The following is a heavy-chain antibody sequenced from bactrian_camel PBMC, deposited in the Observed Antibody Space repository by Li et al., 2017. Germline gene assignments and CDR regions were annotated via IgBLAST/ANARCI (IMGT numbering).Heavy chain of an antibody. V-gene: IGHV3S55*01. CDR1: GVTFRGSE. J-gene: IGHJ4*01. CDR2: ISRNGTT. CDR3: AAYVWGGAWYCRLSPAEFGH. D-gene: IGHD5*01. Sequence: HVQLVESGGGSVQAGETLNLSCTGSGVTFRGSERAWYRRAPGNECELVSSISRNGTTTYGDSVKDRLTISQGNAKNTLFLQMNSLKTEDTAVYYCAAYVWGGAWYCRLSPAEFGHWGQGTQVTVS.